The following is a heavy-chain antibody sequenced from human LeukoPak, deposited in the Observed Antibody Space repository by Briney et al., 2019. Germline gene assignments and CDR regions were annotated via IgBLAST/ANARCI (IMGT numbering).Heavy chain of an antibody. CDR2: IYYSGST. CDR3: ARDDLDAFDI. Sequence: PSETLSLTCTVSGGSISNYYWSWIRQPPGKGLEWIGYIYYSGSTNYNPSLKSRVTISVDTSKNQCSLKLTSVTAADTAVYYCARDDLDAFDIWGQGTMVTVSS. CDR1: GGSISNYY. J-gene: IGHJ3*02. V-gene: IGHV4-59*01.